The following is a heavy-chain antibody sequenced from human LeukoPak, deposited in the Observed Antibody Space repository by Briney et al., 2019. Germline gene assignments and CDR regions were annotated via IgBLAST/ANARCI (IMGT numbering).Heavy chain of an antibody. CDR3: AIRTGYYGNYYYYGMGV. CDR2: INHSGST. J-gene: IGHJ6*04. Sequence: PSETLSLTCAVYGGSFSGYYWSWIRQPPGKGLEWIGEINHSGSTNYNPSLKSRVTISVDTSKNQFSLKLSSVTAADTAVYYCAIRTGYYGNYYYYGMGVWGKGTTVTVSS. D-gene: IGHD3/OR15-3a*01. CDR1: GGSFSGYY. V-gene: IGHV4-34*01.